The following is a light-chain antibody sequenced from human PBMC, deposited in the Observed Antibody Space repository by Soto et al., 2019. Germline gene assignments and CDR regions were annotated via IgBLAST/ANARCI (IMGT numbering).Light chain of an antibody. CDR3: HQSYIAPWT. J-gene: IGKJ1*01. V-gene: IGKV1-39*01. CDR1: RSISNY. CDR2: AAS. Sequence: DIQMTQSPSSLSASVGDRVTITCRASRSISNYLSWYQQKPGKAPKLLIYAASSLQTGVPSRFSGSGSGTDFTVTISNLQPEDFATYYCHQSYIAPWTFGQGTKVEIK.